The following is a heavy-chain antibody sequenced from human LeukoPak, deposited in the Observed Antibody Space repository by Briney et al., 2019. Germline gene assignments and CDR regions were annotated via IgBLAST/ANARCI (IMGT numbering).Heavy chain of an antibody. CDR3: ARRESSIRNFDY. V-gene: IGHV5-51*01. J-gene: IGHJ4*02. CDR2: IYPGDFDT. D-gene: IGHD2-2*01. CDR1: GSSFTNYW. Sequence: GPSLKISSTGPGSSFTNYWIGWVRPMPGKGMGWRGIIYPGDFDTRYSPSFRGQVTISADKSISTAYLQWSSRKASDTAMYYCARRESSIRNFDYWGQGTLVTVSS.